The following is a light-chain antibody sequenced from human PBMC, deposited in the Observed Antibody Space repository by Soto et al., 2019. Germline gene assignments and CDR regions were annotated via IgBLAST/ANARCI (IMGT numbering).Light chain of an antibody. V-gene: IGLV2-8*01. CDR3: SSYAGSSNLGV. Sequence: QSALTQPPSASGSPGQSVTISCTGTSSDVGGYNYVSWYQQHPGRAPKIMIYEVSKRPSGVPDRFSGSKSGNTASLTVSGLQPEDEADYYCSSYAGSSNLGVFGGGTQLTVL. CDR2: EVS. J-gene: IGLJ2*01. CDR1: SSDVGGYNY.